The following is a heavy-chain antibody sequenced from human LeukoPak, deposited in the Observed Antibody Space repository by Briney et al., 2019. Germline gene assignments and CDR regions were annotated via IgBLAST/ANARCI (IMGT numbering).Heavy chain of an antibody. Sequence: ASVKVSCKAFGYTFTSYGISWVRQAPGQGLEWMGWISAYNGNINYAQKLQGRVTMTTDTSTSTASMELRSLRSDDTAVYYCARDLVITVTTPLGYWGQGTLVTVSS. V-gene: IGHV1-18*01. CDR1: GYTFTSYG. D-gene: IGHD4-17*01. J-gene: IGHJ4*02. CDR3: ARDLVITVTTPLGY. CDR2: ISAYNGNI.